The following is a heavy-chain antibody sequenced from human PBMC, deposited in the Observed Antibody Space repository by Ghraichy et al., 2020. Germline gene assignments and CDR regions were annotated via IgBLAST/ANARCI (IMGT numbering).Heavy chain of an antibody. J-gene: IGHJ3*01. V-gene: IGHV3-66*01. CDR2: MYASGNT. D-gene: IGHD6-13*01. Sequence: GGSLRLSCAASGLTVSSNCMSWVRQAPGKGMEWVSVMYASGNTFYTDYVKGRFTISRDNSKNTLYLQMDSLRAEDTAVYYCERGSVTNGWHTSSWYGAFDVWRQGTMITVSA. CDR3: ERGSVTNGWHTSSWYGAFDV. CDR1: GLTVSSNC.